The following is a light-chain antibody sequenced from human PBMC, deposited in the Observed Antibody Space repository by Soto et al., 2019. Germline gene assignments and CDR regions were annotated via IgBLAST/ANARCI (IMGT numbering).Light chain of an antibody. CDR2: SND. CDR3: ATWEDSLNGWV. V-gene: IGLV1-44*01. CDR1: KSNIGDNP. Sequence: QSVLTQPPSASGTPGQRVIISCSGSKSNIGDNPVNWFQQFPGTAPKLLIFSNDERPSGVPERFSGSKSGASASLAISGLQSDDVADYSCATWEDSLNGWVFGGGTKLTVL. J-gene: IGLJ3*02.